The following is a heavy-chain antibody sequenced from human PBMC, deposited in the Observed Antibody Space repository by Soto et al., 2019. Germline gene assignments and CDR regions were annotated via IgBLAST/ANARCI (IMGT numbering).Heavy chain of an antibody. V-gene: IGHV4-59*02. CDR2: MHYTGFS. J-gene: IGHJ3*02. CDR3: ARVLRSHPDAFDI. D-gene: IGHD3-10*01. CDR1: GDSVTSHY. Sequence: SETLSLTCSFSGDSVTSHYLTWIRQSPEKGLEWIGYMHYTGFSHYNPSLNSRLTISVDMSKNQFSLKLSSVTAADTAVYYCARVLRSHPDAFDIWGQGTMVTVSS.